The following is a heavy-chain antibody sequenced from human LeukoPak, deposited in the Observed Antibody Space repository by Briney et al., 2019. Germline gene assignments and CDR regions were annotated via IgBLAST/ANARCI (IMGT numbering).Heavy chain of an antibody. CDR2: IKQDGSEK. V-gene: IGHV3-7*01. D-gene: IGHD3-10*01. Sequence: GGSLRLSCAASGFTFSSYWMSWVRQAPGKGLEWVANIKQDGSEKYYVDSVKGRFTISRDNAKNSLYLQMNSLRAEDTAVYYCARESMVRGFSMPYYFDYWGQGTLVTVSS. J-gene: IGHJ4*02. CDR3: ARESMVRGFSMPYYFDY. CDR1: GFTFSSYW.